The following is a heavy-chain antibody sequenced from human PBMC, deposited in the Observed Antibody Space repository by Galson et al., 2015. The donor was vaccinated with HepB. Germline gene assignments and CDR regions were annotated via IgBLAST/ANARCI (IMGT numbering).Heavy chain of an antibody. Sequence: SLRLSCAASGFTFSDYYMSWIRQAPGKGLEWISYISGSRSHTNNAASVKGRFTISRDNAKNSLYLQMKFLRAEDTAIYYCARDLGGTYGMDVWGQRTTVTVSS. V-gene: IGHV3-11*06. CDR2: ISGSRSHT. D-gene: IGHD3-16*01. CDR1: GFTFSDYY. CDR3: ARDLGGTYGMDV. J-gene: IGHJ6*02.